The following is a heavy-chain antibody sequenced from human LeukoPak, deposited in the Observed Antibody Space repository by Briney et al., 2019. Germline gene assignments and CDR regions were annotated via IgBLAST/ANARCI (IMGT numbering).Heavy chain of an antibody. D-gene: IGHD3-10*01. Sequence: GGSLRLSCAASGFTFSNAWMSWVRQAPGKGLEWVGRIKSKTDGGTTDYAAPVKGRFTISRDDSKNTLYLQMNSLKTEDTAVYYCTTDLRLWFGELFLDYWGQGTLVNVSS. CDR1: GFTFSNAW. J-gene: IGHJ4*02. CDR3: TTDLRLWFGELFLDY. CDR2: IKSKTDGGTT. V-gene: IGHV3-15*01.